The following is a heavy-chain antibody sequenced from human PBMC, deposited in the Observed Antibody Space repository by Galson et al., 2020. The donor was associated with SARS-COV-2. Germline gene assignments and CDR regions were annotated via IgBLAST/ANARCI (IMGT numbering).Heavy chain of an antibody. V-gene: IGHV4-59*01. J-gene: IGHJ4*02. CDR2: INYSGSN. CDR3: ARMGYDLMTTVTTPYFDY. Sequence: SETLSLTCTVSGGSISSYYRSWIRQPPGKGLEWIGYINYSGSNNYHPSLKNRVPISVDTSKNQFSLKLSSVTAADTAVYYCARMGYDLMTTVTTPYFDYWGQGTLVTVSS. D-gene: IGHD4-4*01. CDR1: GGSISSYY.